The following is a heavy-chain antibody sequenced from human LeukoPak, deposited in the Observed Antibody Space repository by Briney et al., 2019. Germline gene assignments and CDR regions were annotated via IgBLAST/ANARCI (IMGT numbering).Heavy chain of an antibody. D-gene: IGHD5-12*01. CDR3: ARYSIVATIRGVWY. CDR1: GGSISSSSYY. J-gene: IGHJ4*02. CDR2: IYYSGRN. V-gene: IGHV4-39*01. Sequence: SETLSLICTVSGGSISSSSYYWGWIRQPPGKGLEWIGSIYYSGRNYYNPSLKSRVTISVDTSKNQFSLKLSSVTAADTAVYYCARYSIVATIRGVWYWGQGTLVTVSS.